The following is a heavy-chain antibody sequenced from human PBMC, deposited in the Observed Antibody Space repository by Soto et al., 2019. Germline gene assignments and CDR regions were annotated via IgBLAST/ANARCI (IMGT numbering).Heavy chain of an antibody. CDR1: GFTFSSYA. Sequence: QVQLVESGGGVVQPGRSLRLSCAASGFTFSSYAMHWVRQAPGKGLEWVAVISYDGSNKYYADSVKGRFTISRDKSKNTLYLQMNSLRDEDTVVYYCAGCPTDYYDSSGYYYSYYYYGMDVWGQGTTVTVSS. CDR3: AGCPTDYYDSSGYYYSYYYYGMDV. D-gene: IGHD3-22*01. J-gene: IGHJ6*02. V-gene: IGHV3-30-3*01. CDR2: ISYDGSNK.